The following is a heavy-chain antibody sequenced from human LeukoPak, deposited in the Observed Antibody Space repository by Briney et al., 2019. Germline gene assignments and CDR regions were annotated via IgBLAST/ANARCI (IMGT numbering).Heavy chain of an antibody. CDR3: ARVGTDFWSGYTPYFDY. CDR2: IYTSGST. Sequence: PSETLSLTCTVSGGSISSYYWSWIRQPAGKGLEWIGRIYTSGSTNYNPSLKSRVTMSVDTSKNQFSLKLSSVTAADTAVYYCARVGTDFWSGYTPYFDYWGQGTLVTVSS. D-gene: IGHD3-3*01. J-gene: IGHJ4*02. CDR1: GGSISSYY. V-gene: IGHV4-4*07.